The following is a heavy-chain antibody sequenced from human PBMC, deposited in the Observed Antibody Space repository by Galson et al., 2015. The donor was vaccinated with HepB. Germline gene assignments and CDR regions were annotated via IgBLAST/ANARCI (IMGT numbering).Heavy chain of an antibody. CDR1: GFTFSSYG. V-gene: IGHV3-30*18. D-gene: IGHD2-15*01. Sequence: SLRLSCAASGFTFSSYGMHWVRQAPGKGLEWVAIISYDGSNKYYADSVKGRRTISRDTSGNTLFLVMNNLRGDETGVYYCAKDRGIRRVARGGSDYWGQRTLITVSS. CDR3: AKDRGIRRVARGGSDY. J-gene: IGHJ4*02. CDR2: ISYDGSNK.